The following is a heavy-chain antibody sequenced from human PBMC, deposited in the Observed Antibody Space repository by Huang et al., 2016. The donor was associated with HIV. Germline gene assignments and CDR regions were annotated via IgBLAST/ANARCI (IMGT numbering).Heavy chain of an antibody. V-gene: IGHV4-59*11. J-gene: IGHJ2*01. CDR1: GGSISSHY. CDR3: ARGGQWLVPWWYFDL. CDR2: IYYSAST. Sequence: QVQLQESGPGLVKPSETLSLTCTVSGGSISSHYWGWIRQPPGKGLEWIGSIYYSASTNYNPSLKSRVTISGDTSKNQCSLKLSSVTAADTAVYSCARGGQWLVPWWYFDLWGRGTLVTVSS. D-gene: IGHD6-19*01.